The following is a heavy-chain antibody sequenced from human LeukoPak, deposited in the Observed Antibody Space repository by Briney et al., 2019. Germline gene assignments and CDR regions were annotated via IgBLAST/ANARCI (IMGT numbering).Heavy chain of an antibody. CDR2: ISYDGSNK. CDR3: ARGDRLYCSSTSCPGSY. V-gene: IGHV3-30-3*01. CDR1: GFTFSTFK. Sequence: GGSLRLSCAASGFTFSTFKMNWVRQAPGKGLEWVAVISYDGSNKYYADSVKGRFTISRDNSKNTLYLQMNSLRAEDTAVYYCARGDRLYCSSTSCPGSYWGQGTLVTVSS. J-gene: IGHJ4*02. D-gene: IGHD2-2*01.